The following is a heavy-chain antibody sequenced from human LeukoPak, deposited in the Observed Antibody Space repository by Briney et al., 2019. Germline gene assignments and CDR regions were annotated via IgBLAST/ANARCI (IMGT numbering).Heavy chain of an antibody. D-gene: IGHD5-12*01. J-gene: IGHJ4*02. V-gene: IGHV3-11*01. CDR1: GFTVSSKY. CDR2: ISSSGSTM. CDR3: AREDIVATMNFDY. Sequence: GGSLRLSCAASGFTVSSKYMSWVRQAPGKGLEWVSYISSSGSTMYYADSVKGRFTISRDNAKNSLYLQMNSLRAEDTAVYYCAREDIVATMNFDYWGQGTLVTVSS.